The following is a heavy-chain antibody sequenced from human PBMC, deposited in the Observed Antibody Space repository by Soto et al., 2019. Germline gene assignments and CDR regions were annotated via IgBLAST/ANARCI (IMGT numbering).Heavy chain of an antibody. Sequence: EVQLLESGGGLVQPGGSLRLSCAASGFTFSSYAMSWVRQAPGKGLEWVSAISGSGGSTYYAHSVKGRFTISRDNSKNSPYLQMNRLGAEDTAVYYWAKDQKQWLPYYYYGMGVWGQGNTVTVSS. V-gene: IGHV3-23*01. CDR2: ISGSGGST. CDR3: AKDQKQWLPYYYYGMGV. CDR1: GFTFSSYA. J-gene: IGHJ6*02. D-gene: IGHD6-19*01.